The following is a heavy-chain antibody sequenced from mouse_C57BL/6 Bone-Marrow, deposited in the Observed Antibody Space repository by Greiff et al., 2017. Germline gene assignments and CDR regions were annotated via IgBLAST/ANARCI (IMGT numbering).Heavy chain of an antibody. CDR2: INPNNGGT. CDR3: ARSAGYPYYAMDY. J-gene: IGHJ4*01. Sequence: EVQLVESGPELVKPGASVKIPCKASGYTFTDYNMDWVKQSHGKSLEWIGDINPNNGGTIYNQKFKGKATLTVDKSSSTAYMELRSLTSEDTAVYYCARSAGYPYYAMDYWGQGTSVTVSS. D-gene: IGHD3-2*02. V-gene: IGHV1-18*01. CDR1: GYTFTDYN.